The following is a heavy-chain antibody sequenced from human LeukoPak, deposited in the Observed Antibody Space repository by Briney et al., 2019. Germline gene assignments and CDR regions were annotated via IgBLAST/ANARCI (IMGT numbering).Heavy chain of an antibody. CDR2: ISGSGDNT. CDR3: AKQGNAYDV. V-gene: IGHV3-23*01. Sequence: GGSLRLSCAASGFTFSSYAMSWVRQAPGKGLEWVSSISGSGDNTYYADSVKGRFTISRDNSKNTLYLQMNTLRAEDTALYYCAKQGNAYDVWGQGTLVTVSS. CDR1: GFTFSSYA. J-gene: IGHJ3*01.